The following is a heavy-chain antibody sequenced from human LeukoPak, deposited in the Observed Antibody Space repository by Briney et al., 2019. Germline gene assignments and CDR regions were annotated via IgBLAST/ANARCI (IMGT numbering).Heavy chain of an antibody. D-gene: IGHD2-21*02. V-gene: IGHV3-11*01. J-gene: IGHJ4*02. CDR1: GESISGFY. CDR2: ISSSGSTI. Sequence: LSLTCTVSGESISGFYWNWIRQPPGKGLEWVSYISSSGSTIYYADSVKGRFTISRDNAKNSLYLQMNSLRAEDTAVYYCARSHIVVVTVADYWGQGTLVTVSS. CDR3: ARSHIVVVTVADY.